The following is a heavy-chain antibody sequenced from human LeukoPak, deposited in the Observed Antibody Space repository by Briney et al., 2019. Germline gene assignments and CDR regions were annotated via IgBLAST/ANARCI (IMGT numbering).Heavy chain of an antibody. CDR3: ARSGGIAVAGFDY. CDR1: GGSFNDYY. J-gene: IGHJ4*02. D-gene: IGHD6-19*01. Sequence: SETLSLTCAVYGGSFNDYYWSWIRQPPGKGLEWIGEINHSGSTNYNPSLKGRVTISVDTSMNQFSLKLSSVTAADTAVYYCARSGGIAVAGFDYWGQGTRVTVS. CDR2: INHSGST. V-gene: IGHV4-34*01.